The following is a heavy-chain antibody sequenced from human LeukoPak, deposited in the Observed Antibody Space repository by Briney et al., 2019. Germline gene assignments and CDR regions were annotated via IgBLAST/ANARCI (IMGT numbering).Heavy chain of an antibody. V-gene: IGHV4-38-2*01. CDR2: IYHSGST. CDR1: GYSISSGYY. CDR3: ARQNGAMVRGVTDY. D-gene: IGHD3-10*01. Sequence: SETLSLTCAVSGYSISSGYYWDWIRQPPGKGLEWIGSIYHSGSTYYNPSLKSRVTISVDTSKNQFFLKLSSVTAADTAVYYCARQNGAMVRGVTDYWGQGTLVTVSS. J-gene: IGHJ4*02.